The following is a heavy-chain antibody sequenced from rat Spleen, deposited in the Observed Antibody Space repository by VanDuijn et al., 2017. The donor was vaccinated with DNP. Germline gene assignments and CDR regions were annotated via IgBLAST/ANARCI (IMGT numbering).Heavy chain of an antibody. J-gene: IGHJ3*01. CDR3: ARSPETSYIYFPWAY. CDR1: GFSLTKYH. Sequence: QVQLKESGPGLVQPSQTLSLTCTVSGFSLTKYHVHWVRQPPGTGLEWMGVMWSDGGTRYNSVLKSRLRISKDTSKSQVFLKMNSLQTEDTATYYCARSPETSYIYFPWAYWGQGTLVIVSS. V-gene: IGHV2-32*01. CDR2: MWSDGGT. D-gene: IGHD1-2*01.